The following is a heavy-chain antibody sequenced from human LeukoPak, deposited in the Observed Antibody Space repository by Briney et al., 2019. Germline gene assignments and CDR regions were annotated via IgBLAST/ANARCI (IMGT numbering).Heavy chain of an antibody. D-gene: IGHD3-16*02. CDR2: IDYSGSA. J-gene: IGHJ5*02. CDR1: GGSINSGGYY. Sequence: PSETPSLTCNVSGGSINSGGYYWGWIRQPPGKGLEWIGSIDYSGSAVYSPSLKSRLTISVDTSKDQFSLGVASVTAADTAVYYCARQTYSYGFRFDPWGQGTLVTVSS. V-gene: IGHV4-39*01. CDR3: ARQTYSYGFRFDP.